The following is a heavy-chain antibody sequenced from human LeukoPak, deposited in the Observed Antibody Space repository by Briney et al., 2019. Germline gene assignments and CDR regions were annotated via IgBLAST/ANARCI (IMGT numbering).Heavy chain of an antibody. J-gene: IGHJ4*02. Sequence: GGSLRLSCAVSGLTFSNLKMNWVRQAPGKGLEWVSYISAGGRTTFYADSVKGRFTISRDNAKNSLYLQMNSLRAEDTAVYYCAREEYSYGLGYWGQGTLVTVSS. CDR2: ISAGGRTT. CDR3: AREEYSYGLGY. CDR1: GLTFSNLK. V-gene: IGHV3-48*03. D-gene: IGHD5-18*01.